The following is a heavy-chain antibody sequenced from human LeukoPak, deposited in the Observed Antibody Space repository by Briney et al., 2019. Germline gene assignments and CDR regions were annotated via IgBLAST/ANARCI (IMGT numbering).Heavy chain of an antibody. Sequence: SETLSLTCTVSGGSFSSYYWSWIRQPAGKGLEWIGRIYTSGSTNYNPSLTSRVTMSVDTSKNQFSLKRGSVTAADTAVYYCARGAYYYGSGKIFDYWGQGTLVTVSS. J-gene: IGHJ4*02. CDR2: IYTSGST. CDR1: GGSFSSYY. V-gene: IGHV4-4*07. CDR3: ARGAYYYGSGKIFDY. D-gene: IGHD3-10*01.